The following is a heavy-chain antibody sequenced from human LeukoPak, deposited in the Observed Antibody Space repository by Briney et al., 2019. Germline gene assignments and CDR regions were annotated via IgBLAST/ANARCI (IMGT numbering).Heavy chain of an antibody. CDR2: ISSSSSTI. CDR1: GFTFSSYS. V-gene: IGHV3-48*04. D-gene: IGHD2-2*01. J-gene: IGHJ4*02. Sequence: GGSLRLSCAASGFTFSSYSMNWVRQAPGKGLEWVSYISSSSSTIYYADSVKGRFTISRDNAKNSLYLQMNSLRAEDTAVYYCARPYCSSTSCYPTPFDYWGQGTLVTVSS. CDR3: ARPYCSSTSCYPTPFDY.